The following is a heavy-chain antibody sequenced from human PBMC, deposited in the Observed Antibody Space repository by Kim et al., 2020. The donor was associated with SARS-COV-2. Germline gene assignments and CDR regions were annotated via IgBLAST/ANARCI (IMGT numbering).Heavy chain of an antibody. V-gene: IGHV1-18*01. CDR1: GYTFRTYG. Sequence: ASVKVSCKASGYTFRTYGISWVRQVPGQGLEWMGWISAYNGNTNYAQKFQGRVSMTTDTSTNAAYMELGSLRSDDTAVYYCARDSVAVRPGWFVPWGQGTLVTVSS. CDR2: ISAYNGNT. CDR3: ARDSVAVRPGWFVP. D-gene: IGHD6-6*01. J-gene: IGHJ5*02.